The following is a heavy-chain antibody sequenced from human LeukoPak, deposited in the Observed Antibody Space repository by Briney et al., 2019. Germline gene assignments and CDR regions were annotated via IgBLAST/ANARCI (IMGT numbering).Heavy chain of an antibody. J-gene: IGHJ3*02. CDR2: IYYSGST. CDR1: GGSISSGGYY. Sequence: SQTLSLTCTVSGGSISSGGYYWSWIRQHPGKGLEWIGYIYYSGSTYYNPSLKSRVTISVDTSKNQFSLKLSSVTAADTAVYYCAREAVVTSEGGDDAFDIWGQGTMVTVSS. CDR3: AREAVVTSEGGDDAFDI. V-gene: IGHV4-31*03. D-gene: IGHD3-22*01.